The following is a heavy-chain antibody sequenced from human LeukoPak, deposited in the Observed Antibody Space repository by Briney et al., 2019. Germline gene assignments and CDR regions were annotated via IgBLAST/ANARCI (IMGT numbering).Heavy chain of an antibody. CDR2: IYPGDSDT. D-gene: IGHD2-15*01. CDR3: AFPAPYCSGGSCYS. J-gene: IGHJ4*02. V-gene: IGHV5-51*01. Sequence: GESLKISCKGSGYSFTSYWIGWLRQMPGKRLKWMGIIYPGDSDTRYSPSFQGQVTISADKSISTAYLQWSSLKASDTAMYYCAFPAPYCSGGSCYSWGQGTLVTVSS. CDR1: GYSFTSYW.